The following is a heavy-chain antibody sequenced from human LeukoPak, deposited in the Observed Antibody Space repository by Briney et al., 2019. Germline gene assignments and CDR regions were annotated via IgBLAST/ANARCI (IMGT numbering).Heavy chain of an antibody. D-gene: IGHD3-22*01. CDR3: ARARGSYDSSGYRFDY. CDR1: GYTFTSYA. CDR2: INAGNGNT. V-gene: IGHV1-3*01. Sequence: ASVKVSCKASGYTFTSYAMHWVRQAPGQRLEWMGWINAGNGNTKYSQKFQGRVTITRDTSASTAYMELSSLRSEDTAVHYCARARGSYDSSGYRFDYWGQGTLVTVSS. J-gene: IGHJ4*02.